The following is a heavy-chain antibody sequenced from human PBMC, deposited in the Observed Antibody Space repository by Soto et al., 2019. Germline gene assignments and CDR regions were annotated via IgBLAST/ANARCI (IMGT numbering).Heavy chain of an antibody. V-gene: IGHV3-15*07. CDR2: IKSKVDGGTT. CDR3: TTDSHFSTRLVRFDL. D-gene: IGHD3-3*02. J-gene: IGHJ4*01. Sequence: GGSLRLSCAASGFIFSTAWINWVRQAPGKGLEWVGRIKSKVDGGTTDFAASVKGRFAISRDDSQDTMFLQMNSLKSEDTAVYYCTTDSHFSTRLVRFDLWGRGTLVTVSS. CDR1: GFIFSTAW.